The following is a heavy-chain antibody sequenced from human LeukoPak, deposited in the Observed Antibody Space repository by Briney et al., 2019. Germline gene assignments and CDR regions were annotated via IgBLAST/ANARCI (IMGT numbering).Heavy chain of an antibody. J-gene: IGHJ4*02. Sequence: GGSLRLSCAASGFTVSSNYMSWVRQAPGKGLEWGSVIYSGGSTYYADSVKGRFTISRDNSKTTLYLQMNSLRAGDTAVYYCARVKSVGATPVPDHLDYWGQGTLVTVSS. CDR3: ARVKSVGATPVPDHLDY. D-gene: IGHD1-26*01. V-gene: IGHV3-53*01. CDR2: IYSGGST. CDR1: GFTVSSNY.